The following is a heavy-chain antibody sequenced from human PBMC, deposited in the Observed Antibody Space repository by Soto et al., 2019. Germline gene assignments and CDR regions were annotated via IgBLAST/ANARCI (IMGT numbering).Heavy chain of an antibody. CDR2: IFTSGNT. D-gene: IGHD6-6*01. J-gene: IGHJ6*02. CDR1: GGSMNYYY. V-gene: IGHV4-4*07. Sequence: SETLSLTCTVSGGSMNYYYWSWIRQPAGKGLEWIGRIFTSGNTNYNPSLRSRLTMSVDTSTNQVSLRLTSVTAADTAVYYCASGRLVSRYYGLDVWGQGTTVTVSS. CDR3: ASGRLVSRYYGLDV.